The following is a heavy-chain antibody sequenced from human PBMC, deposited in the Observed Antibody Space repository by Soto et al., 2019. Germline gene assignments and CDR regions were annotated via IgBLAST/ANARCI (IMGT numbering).Heavy chain of an antibody. D-gene: IGHD3-22*01. CDR1: GFTFSSYA. CDR2: ISGSGGST. CDR3: ANEGERYYYDSSGYYRPNVCYFDY. Sequence: PGGSLRLSCAASGFTFSSYAMSWVRQAPGKGLEWVSAISGSGGSTYYADSVKGRFTISRDNSKNTLYLQMNSLRAEDTAVYYCANEGERYYYDSSGYYRPNVCYFDYWGQGTLVNVSS. J-gene: IGHJ4*02. V-gene: IGHV3-23*01.